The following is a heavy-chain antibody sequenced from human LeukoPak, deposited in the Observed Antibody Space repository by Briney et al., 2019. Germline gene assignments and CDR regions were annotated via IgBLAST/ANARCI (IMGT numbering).Heavy chain of an antibody. CDR2: IYYSGST. V-gene: IGHV4-59*12. CDR3: VREGSRGS. CDR1: GGSISSYY. Sequence: PSETLSLTCTVSGGSISSYYWSWIRQPPGKGLEWIGYIYYSGSTNYNPSLKSRVTISVDTSKNQFSLKLSSVTAADAAVYYCVREGSRGSWGQGTLVTVSS. J-gene: IGHJ4*02. D-gene: IGHD2-15*01.